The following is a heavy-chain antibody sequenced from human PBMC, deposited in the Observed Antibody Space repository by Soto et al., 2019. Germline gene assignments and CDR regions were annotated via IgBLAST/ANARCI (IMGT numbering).Heavy chain of an antibody. V-gene: IGHV1-69*13. CDR3: ARGNPEAAFDI. J-gene: IGHJ3*02. CDR2: IIPIFGTA. Sequence: SVKFSCKASGCTFANYAVKWVRQAPGQGLEWMGGIIPIFGTANYAQKFQGRVTITADESTSTAYMELSSLRSEDTAVYYCARGNPEAAFDIWGQGTMVT. CDR1: GCTFANYA.